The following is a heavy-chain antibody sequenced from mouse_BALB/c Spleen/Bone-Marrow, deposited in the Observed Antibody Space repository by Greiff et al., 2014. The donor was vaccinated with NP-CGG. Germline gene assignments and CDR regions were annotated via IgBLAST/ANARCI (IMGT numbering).Heavy chain of an antibody. CDR3: ARYRLGTYFDY. CDR1: GFNIKDTY. D-gene: IGHD2-14*01. V-gene: IGHV14-3*02. Sequence: QLQQSGAELVKPGASVKLSCTASGFNIKDTYMHWVKQRPEQGLEWIGRVDPANGNTKYDPKFQGKATITADTSSNTAYLQLSSLTSEDTAVYYCARYRLGTYFDYWGQGTTLTVSS. CDR2: VDPANGNT. J-gene: IGHJ2*01.